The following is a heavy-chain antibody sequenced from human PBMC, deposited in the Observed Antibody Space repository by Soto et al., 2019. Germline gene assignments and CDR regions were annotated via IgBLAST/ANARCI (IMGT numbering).Heavy chain of an antibody. CDR2: MRQDGSQS. J-gene: IGHJ6*02. V-gene: IGHV3-7*03. CDR3: ARDGYNYAMDV. CDR1: GFSFDVYY. D-gene: IGHD1-1*01. Sequence: GGSLRLSCAASGFSFDVYYMSWVRQAPGKGLEWVANMRQDGSQSYSVDSVKGRFTISRDNARNSLYLQMNSLSAEDTAIYYCARDGYNYAMDVWGQGTTVTVSS.